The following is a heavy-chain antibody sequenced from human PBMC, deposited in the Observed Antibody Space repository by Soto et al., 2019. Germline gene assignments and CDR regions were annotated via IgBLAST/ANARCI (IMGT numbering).Heavy chain of an antibody. V-gene: IGHV4-4*07. D-gene: IGHD6-6*01. Sequence: SETLSLTCTVSGGPISSYYWSWIRQPAGKGLEWIGRIYTSGSTNYNPSLKSRVTMSVDTSKNQFSLKLSSVTAADTAVYYCATLQREWYSSPSGLSWFDLWGQGTLVTVSS. CDR2: IYTSGST. J-gene: IGHJ5*02. CDR1: GGPISSYY. CDR3: ATLQREWYSSPSGLSWFDL.